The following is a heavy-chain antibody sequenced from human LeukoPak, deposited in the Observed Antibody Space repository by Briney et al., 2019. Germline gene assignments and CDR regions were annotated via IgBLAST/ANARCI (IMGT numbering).Heavy chain of an antibody. Sequence: KSSETLSLTCTVSGGSISSGGYYWSWIRQHPGKGLEWIGYIYYSGSTYYNPSLKSRVTISVDTSKNQFSLKLSSVTAADTAVYYCASRTYYYDSSGYYGDYWGQGTLVTVSS. CDR1: GGSISSGGYY. V-gene: IGHV4-31*03. CDR2: IYYSGST. J-gene: IGHJ4*02. D-gene: IGHD3-22*01. CDR3: ASRTYYYDSSGYYGDY.